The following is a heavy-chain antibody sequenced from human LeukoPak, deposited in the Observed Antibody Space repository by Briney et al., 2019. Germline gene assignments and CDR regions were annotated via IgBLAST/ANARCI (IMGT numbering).Heavy chain of an antibody. D-gene: IGHD5-18*01. Sequence: SETLSLTCAVSGYSISSGYYWGCIRQPPGKGLEWIASIYHSGITYYNPSLKSRVTISVDPSKNQFSLKLGPVTAADTAVYYCARDLRGYSYGPWFDPWGQGTLVTVSS. V-gene: IGHV4-38-2*02. CDR3: ARDLRGYSYGPWFDP. CDR1: GYSISSGYY. CDR2: IYHSGIT. J-gene: IGHJ5*02.